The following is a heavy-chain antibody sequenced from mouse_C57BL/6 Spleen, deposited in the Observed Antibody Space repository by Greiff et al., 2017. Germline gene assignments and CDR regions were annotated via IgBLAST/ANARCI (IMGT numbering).Heavy chain of an antibody. CDR3: ASGSSYSYFDD. CDR2: IYPGDGDT. V-gene: IGHV1-82*01. Sequence: VQLQQSGPELVKPGASVTISCKASGYAFSSSWLNWVKQRPGKGLEWIGRIYPGDGDTNYNGKFTGKATLPANKSSITTYMQLASLTSEDSAVYFCASGSSYSYFDDWGQGTTLTVSS. CDR1: GYAFSSSW. J-gene: IGHJ2*01. D-gene: IGHD1-1*01.